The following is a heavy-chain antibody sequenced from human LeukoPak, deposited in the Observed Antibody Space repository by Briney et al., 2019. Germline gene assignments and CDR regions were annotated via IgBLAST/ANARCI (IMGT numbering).Heavy chain of an antibody. CDR3: ARIQWLDY. J-gene: IGHJ4*02. V-gene: IGHV3-7*01. CDR2: IKQDGSDK. Sequence: GGSLRLSCAASGFTFSSYGMSWVRQAPGKGLEWVTSIKQDGSDKYYVDSVKGRFTISRDNAKNSLYLQMNSLRAEDTAVYYCARIQWLDYWGQGTLVTVSS. D-gene: IGHD5-12*01. CDR1: GFTFSSYG.